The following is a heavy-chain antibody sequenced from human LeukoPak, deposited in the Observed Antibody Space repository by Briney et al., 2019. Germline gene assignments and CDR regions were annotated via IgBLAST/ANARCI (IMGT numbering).Heavy chain of an antibody. CDR3: ARDHNYAFDN. Sequence: PGGSLRLSCAASGFPFNDYSMNWVRQAPGKGLEWISYIGISSGNTKYADSVKGRFTISGDNVKNSLYLQMNNLRVEDTAVYYCARDHNYAFDNWGQGTLVTVSS. CDR2: IGISSGNT. CDR1: GFPFNDYS. J-gene: IGHJ4*02. D-gene: IGHD1-1*01. V-gene: IGHV3-48*04.